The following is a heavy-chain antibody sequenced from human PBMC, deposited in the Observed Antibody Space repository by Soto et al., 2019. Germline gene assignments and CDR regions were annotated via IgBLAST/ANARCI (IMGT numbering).Heavy chain of an antibody. CDR2: ISSSSSYI. V-gene: IGHV3-21*01. CDR3: ARGSELWLLFYFDY. J-gene: IGHJ4*02. CDR1: GFTFSSYS. D-gene: IGHD5-18*01. Sequence: PGGSLRLSCAASGFTFSSYSMNWVRQAPGKGLEWVSSISSSSSYIYYADSVKGRFTISRDNAKNPLYLQMNSLRAEDTAVYYCARGSELWLLFYFDYWGQGTLVTVSS.